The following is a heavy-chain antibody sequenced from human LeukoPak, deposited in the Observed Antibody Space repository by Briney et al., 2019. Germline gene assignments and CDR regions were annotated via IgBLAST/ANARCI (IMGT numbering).Heavy chain of an antibody. J-gene: IGHJ4*02. Sequence: GASVKVSCEASGYTFTSYAMHWVRQAPGQRLEWMGWINAGNGNTKYSQEFQGRVTITRDTSASTAYMELSSLRSEDTAVYYCARVIMVRGVIYFDYWGQGTLVTVSS. CDR1: GYTFTSYA. CDR3: ARVIMVRGVIYFDY. V-gene: IGHV1-3*03. CDR2: INAGNGNT. D-gene: IGHD3-10*01.